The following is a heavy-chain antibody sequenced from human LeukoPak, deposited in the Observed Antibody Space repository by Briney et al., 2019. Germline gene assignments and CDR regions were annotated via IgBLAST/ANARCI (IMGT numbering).Heavy chain of an antibody. CDR3: ARHDDFWSGYQFEY. CDR1: GFTFSSYS. D-gene: IGHD3-3*01. Sequence: GGSLRLSCAASGFTFSSYSMNWVRQAPGRGLEWVSYISTSSSSMYYADSVKGRFTISRDNAKNSLYLQMNSLRAEDTAVYYCARHDDFWSGYQFEYWGQGTLVTVSS. CDR2: ISTSSSSM. J-gene: IGHJ4*02. V-gene: IGHV3-48*01.